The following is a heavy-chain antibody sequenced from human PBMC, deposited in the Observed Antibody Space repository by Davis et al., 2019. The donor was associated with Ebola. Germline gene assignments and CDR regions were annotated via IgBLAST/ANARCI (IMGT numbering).Heavy chain of an antibody. CDR3: ARDATGGVAAIATNYFDY. D-gene: IGHD6-13*01. CDR2: INPSDGRT. V-gene: IGHV1-46*01. CDR1: GYTSTNSY. J-gene: IGHJ4*02. Sequence: AASVKVSCKASGYTSTNSYMRWVRQAPGQGLEWMGIINPSDGRTSYAQKFQGRVTMTRDTSTTSVYMELSSLRSEDTAVYYYARDATGGVAAIATNYFDYWGQGALVTVSS.